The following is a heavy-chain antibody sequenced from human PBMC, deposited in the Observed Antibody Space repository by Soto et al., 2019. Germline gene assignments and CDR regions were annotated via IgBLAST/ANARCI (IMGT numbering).Heavy chain of an antibody. CDR1: GGSLSRGNW. Sequence: PSETLSLTCVVSGGSLSRGNWWSWVRQPPGKGLEWIGDIYHSGTTNYNPSLKSRVTISVDNSKNQFSLKLRSVTAADTAVYYCARVSRQALDYWGQGTLVTVSS. CDR2: IYHSGTT. V-gene: IGHV4-4*02. CDR3: ARVSRQALDY. J-gene: IGHJ4*02.